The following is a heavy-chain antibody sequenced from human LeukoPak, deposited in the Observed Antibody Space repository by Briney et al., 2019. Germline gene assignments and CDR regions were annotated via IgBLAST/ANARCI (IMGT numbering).Heavy chain of an antibody. CDR3: ATWRTAKTGFDY. CDR1: RGSISNNNYY. J-gene: IGHJ4*02. V-gene: IGHV4-39*01. Sequence: SETLSLTSTVSRGSISNNNYYWASISQPPGKGLGCIDSIYYSGSPYYNPSLKSRVTISVDTSKNPFSRRLSSVTAADTAVYYCATWRTAKTGFDYWGQGTLVTVSS. D-gene: IGHD1-1*01. CDR2: IYYSGSP.